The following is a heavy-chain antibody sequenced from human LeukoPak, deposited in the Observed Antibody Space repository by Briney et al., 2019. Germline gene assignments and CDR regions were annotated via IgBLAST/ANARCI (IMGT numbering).Heavy chain of an antibody. V-gene: IGHV1-69*13. CDR2: IIPIFGTA. J-gene: IGHJ6*02. Sequence: ASVKVSCKASGGTFGSYAISWVRQAPGQGLEWMGGIIPIFGTANYAQKFQGRVTITADESTSTAYMELSSLRSEDTAVYYCARETVVVPAAMPYYYGMDVWGQGTTVTVSS. CDR1: GGTFGSYA. CDR3: ARETVVVPAAMPYYYGMDV. D-gene: IGHD2-2*01.